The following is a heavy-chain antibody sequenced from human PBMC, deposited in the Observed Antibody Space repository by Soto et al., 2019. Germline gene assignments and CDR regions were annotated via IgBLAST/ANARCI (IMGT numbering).Heavy chain of an antibody. CDR3: ARGDWYYYYGMDV. CDR1: GFTFSSYA. D-gene: IGHD3-9*01. CDR2: ISYDGSNK. Sequence: QVQLVESGGGVVQPGRSLRLSCAASGFTFSSYAMHWVRQAPGKGLEWVAVISYDGSNKYYADSVKGRFTISRDNSKNTLYLQMNSLRAEDTAVYYCARGDWYYYYGMDVWGQGTTVTVSS. J-gene: IGHJ6*02. V-gene: IGHV3-30-3*01.